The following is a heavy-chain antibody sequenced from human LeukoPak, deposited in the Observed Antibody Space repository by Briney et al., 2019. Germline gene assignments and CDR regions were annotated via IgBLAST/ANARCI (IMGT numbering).Heavy chain of an antibody. J-gene: IGHJ4*02. CDR3: GYYDSSGYYGVIF. CDR2: MNPNSGNT. V-gene: IGHV1-8*01. CDR1: GYTFTSYD. D-gene: IGHD3-22*01. Sequence: ASVKVSCKASGYTFTSYDINWVRQATGQGLEWMGWMNPNSGNTGYAQKFQGRVTMTRNTSISTAYMELSSLRSEDTAVYYCGYYDSSGYYGVIFGGQGTLVTVSS.